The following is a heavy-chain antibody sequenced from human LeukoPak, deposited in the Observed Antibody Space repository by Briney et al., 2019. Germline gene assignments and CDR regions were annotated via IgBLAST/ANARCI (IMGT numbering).Heavy chain of an antibody. CDR3: ARRGSGWSGDWYFDL. CDR2: IYYSGST. V-gene: IGHV4-59*08. J-gene: IGHJ2*01. Sequence: PSETLSLTCTVSGGSISSYYWSWIRQPPGKGLEWIGYIYYSGSTNYNPSLKSRVTISVDTSKNQFSLKLSSVTAADTAVYYCARRGSGWSGDWYFDLWGRGTLVTVSS. D-gene: IGHD6-19*01. CDR1: GGSISSYY.